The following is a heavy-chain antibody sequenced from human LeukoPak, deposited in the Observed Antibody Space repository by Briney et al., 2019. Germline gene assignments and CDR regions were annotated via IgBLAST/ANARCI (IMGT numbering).Heavy chain of an antibody. CDR1: GFTFSDYY. CDR3: ARDFSPVAGWFDP. CDR2: ISSSGSTI. Sequence: PGGSLRLSCAVSGFTFSDYYMSWIRQAPGKGLEWVSYISSSGSTIYYADSVKGRFTISRDNAKNSLYLQMNSLRAEDTAVYYCARDFSPVAGWFDPWGQGTLVTVSS. J-gene: IGHJ5*02. V-gene: IGHV3-11*01. D-gene: IGHD3-3*01.